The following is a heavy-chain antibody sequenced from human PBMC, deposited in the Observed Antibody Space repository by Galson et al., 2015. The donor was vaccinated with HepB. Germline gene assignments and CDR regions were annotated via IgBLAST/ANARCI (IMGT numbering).Heavy chain of an antibody. D-gene: IGHD3-22*01. CDR3: ARDPDDYYDSSGYAFDY. CDR2: IWYDGTHK. V-gene: IGHV3-33*01. CDR1: GFSFSSYG. Sequence: SLRLSCAASGFSFSSYGMHWVRQAPGKGLEWVAVIWYDGTHKYHADSVKGRFTISRDNSKNTLYLQMNSLRVEDTAIYYCARDPDDYYDSSGYAFDYWGQGTLVTVSS. J-gene: IGHJ4*02.